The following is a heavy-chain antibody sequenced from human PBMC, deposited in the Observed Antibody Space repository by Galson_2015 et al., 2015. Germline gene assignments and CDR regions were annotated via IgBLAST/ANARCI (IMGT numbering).Heavy chain of an antibody. CDR2: ISSSSSTI. CDR1: GFTFSSYS. Sequence: SLRLSCAASGFTFSSYSMNWVRQAPGKGLEWVSYISSSSSTIYYADSVKGRFTISRDNAKNSLYLQMNSLRDEDTAVYYCARGGFRFLEWLPQRNWFDPWGQGTLVTVSS. D-gene: IGHD3-3*01. J-gene: IGHJ5*02. CDR3: ARGGFRFLEWLPQRNWFDP. V-gene: IGHV3-48*02.